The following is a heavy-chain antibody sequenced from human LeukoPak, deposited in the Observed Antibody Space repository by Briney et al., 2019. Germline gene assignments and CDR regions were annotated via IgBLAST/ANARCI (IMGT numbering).Heavy chain of an antibody. CDR3: VRHASGEDY. CDR2: IYYSGNT. V-gene: IGHV4-39*01. CDR1: GGSISSSSYY. Sequence: SETLSLTCTVSGGSISSSSYYWGWNRQPPGKGLEWIGSIYYSGNTYYNPSLKSRVTISVDTSKNQFSLKLSSVTAADTAVYYCVRHASGEDYWGQGTLVTVSS. D-gene: IGHD2-15*01. J-gene: IGHJ4*02.